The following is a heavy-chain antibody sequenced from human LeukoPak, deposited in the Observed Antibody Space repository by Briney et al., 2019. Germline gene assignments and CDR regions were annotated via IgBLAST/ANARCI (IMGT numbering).Heavy chain of an antibody. J-gene: IGHJ5*02. Sequence: PGGSLRLSCAASGFTFNTYSMNWDRQAPGKGLEWVSSISSGGTYIYYADSVKGRFTISRDDARNSLYLQMNSLRAEDTAVYYCARDHWIGQYVFTPWGQGALVTVSS. V-gene: IGHV3-21*01. CDR3: ARDHWIGQYVFTP. CDR1: GFTFNTYS. CDR2: ISSGGTYI. D-gene: IGHD3-3*01.